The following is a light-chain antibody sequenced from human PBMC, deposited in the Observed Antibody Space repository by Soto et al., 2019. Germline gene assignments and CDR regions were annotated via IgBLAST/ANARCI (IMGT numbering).Light chain of an antibody. CDR1: QSVSSN. Sequence: DIVMTQSPATLSVSPGERATLSCRASQSVSSNLAWYQQKPGQAPRLLIYGAYTRATGIPARFSGSGSGTEFTLTISSLQPGEFAVYYCQQYNNWPYTFGQGTKLEIK. V-gene: IGKV3-15*01. CDR2: GAY. J-gene: IGKJ2*01. CDR3: QQYNNWPYT.